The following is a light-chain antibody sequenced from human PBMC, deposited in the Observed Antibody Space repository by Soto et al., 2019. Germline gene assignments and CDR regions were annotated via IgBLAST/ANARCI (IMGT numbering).Light chain of an antibody. J-gene: IGLJ1*01. CDR1: SSDVGTYNY. CDR3: RSYTGSSTLYFLGPGTKVPV. V-gene: IGLV2-14*01. Sequence: QSVLTQPASVSGSPGQSITISCTGTSSDVGTYNYSSWYQHHPGQPPKVMTYVVTYRPSGVSNRFSPSMAGKPACLTISGIQGKKEVKSFRRSYTGSSTLYFLGPGTKVPVF. CDR2: VVT.